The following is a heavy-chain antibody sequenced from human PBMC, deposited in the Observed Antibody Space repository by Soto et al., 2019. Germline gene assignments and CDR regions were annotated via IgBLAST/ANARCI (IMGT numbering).Heavy chain of an antibody. V-gene: IGHV3-23*01. CDR2: ISDNAVST. CDR3: AKHNYGSGTYLPYYYHMDV. J-gene: IGHJ6*03. Sequence: GGSLRLSCAASGFIFDNYAMSWVRQAQGKGLEWVSVISDNAVSTHYADSAKGRFTISRDNSIHTLYLQMNSLRADDTAVYYCAKHNYGSGTYLPYYYHMDVWGIGTTVTVSS. D-gene: IGHD3-10*01. CDR1: GFIFDNYA.